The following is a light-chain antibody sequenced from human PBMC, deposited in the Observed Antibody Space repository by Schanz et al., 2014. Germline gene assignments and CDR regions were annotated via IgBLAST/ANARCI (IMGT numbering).Light chain of an antibody. CDR1: EDIRTY. CDR3: QQPGS. Sequence: SQLTQSPSSLSASVGDIVTITCRASEDIRTYLAWYQQKPGKAPRLLIYSASTLQSGVPSRFSGSGSGTDFSLTINSLQPEDFATYFCQQPGSFGGGTKVVI. CDR2: SAS. V-gene: IGKV1-9*01. J-gene: IGKJ4*01.